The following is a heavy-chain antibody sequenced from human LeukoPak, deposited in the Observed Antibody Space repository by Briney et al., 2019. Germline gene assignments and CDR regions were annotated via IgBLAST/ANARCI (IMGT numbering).Heavy chain of an antibody. D-gene: IGHD2-15*01. CDR2: ISSSGSST. V-gene: IGHV3-23*01. CDR1: GFTFSSYA. CDR3: AKDRYCSGGSCYSGFDY. J-gene: IGHJ4*02. Sequence: GGSLRLSCAASGFTFSSYAMSWVRQAPGKGLEWVSAISSSGSSTYYADSVKGRFTISRDNSKNTLYLQMNSLRAEDTAVYYCAKDRYCSGGSCYSGFDYWGQGTLVTVSS.